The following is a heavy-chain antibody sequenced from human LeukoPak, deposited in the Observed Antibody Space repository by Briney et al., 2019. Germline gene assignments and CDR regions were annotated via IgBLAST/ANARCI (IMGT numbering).Heavy chain of an antibody. CDR1: GYTXAWYY. CDR2: INPNSGGT. Sequence: GASVKVSCKGSGYTXAWYYMHGVRQAPGQGVECMGWINPNSGGTNYAQKFQGRVTMTRDTSISTAYMELSRLRSDDTAVYYCARGVVSIAVDGTSWGQGTLVTVSS. V-gene: IGHV1-2*02. CDR3: ARGVVSIAVDGTS. J-gene: IGHJ5*02. D-gene: IGHD6-19*01.